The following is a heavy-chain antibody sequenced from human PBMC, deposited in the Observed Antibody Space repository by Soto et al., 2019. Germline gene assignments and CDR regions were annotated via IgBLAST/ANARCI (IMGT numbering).Heavy chain of an antibody. Sequence: VGSLRLSCAASGFTFSNYAMHWVRHAPGKGLEWVAVISYDGSDKYNANSVKGRFTISRDNSKNTLYLQMNSLRAEDTAVYYCARDTGPNGYHYSSFGMDGWGQGTTVTVSS. CDR2: ISYDGSDK. J-gene: IGHJ6*02. V-gene: IGHV3-30-3*01. CDR3: ARDTGPNGYHYSSFGMDG. CDR1: GFTFSNYA. D-gene: IGHD5-18*01.